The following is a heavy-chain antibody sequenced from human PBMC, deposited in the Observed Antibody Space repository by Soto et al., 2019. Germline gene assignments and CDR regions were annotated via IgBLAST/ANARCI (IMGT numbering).Heavy chain of an antibody. V-gene: IGHV3-33*04. Sequence: WGSLRLSCAASGFTFGLYGMHCFRQSPGKWLEWVAAIWDDGRRKDYADSVKDRLFISRDNSKNTLYLQLDSLRPEDTAVYYCATWQGSLNFHYWGQGTLVTVSS. CDR1: GFTFGLYG. CDR2: IWDDGRRK. J-gene: IGHJ4*02. CDR3: ATWQGSLNFHY.